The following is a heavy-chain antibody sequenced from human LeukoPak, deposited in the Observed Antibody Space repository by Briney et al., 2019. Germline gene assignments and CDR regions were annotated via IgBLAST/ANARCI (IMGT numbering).Heavy chain of an antibody. Sequence: GGSLRLSCAASGFTFNNYAMHWVRQAPGKGLEYVSAISASGSSTYYANSVTGRFTFSRDNSKNTLYLQVGSLTVEDMAVYYCARSPSYFGSARYYFDPWGRGTLVTVSS. J-gene: IGHJ4*02. D-gene: IGHD3-10*01. CDR3: ARSPSYFGSARYYFDP. CDR2: ISASGSST. CDR1: GFTFNNYA. V-gene: IGHV3-64*01.